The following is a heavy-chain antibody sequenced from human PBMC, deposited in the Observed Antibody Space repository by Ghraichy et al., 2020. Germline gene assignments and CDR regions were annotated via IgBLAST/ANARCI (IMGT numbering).Heavy chain of an antibody. J-gene: IGHJ4*02. CDR2: ISSSSSYI. CDR1: GFTFSSYS. D-gene: IGHD3-10*01. Sequence: GGSLRLSCAASGFTFSSYSMNWVRQAPGKGLEWVSSISSSSSYIYYADSVKGRFTISRDNAKNSLYLQMNSLRAEDTAVYYCARDSGFLGFGESRFDYWGQGTLVTVSS. CDR3: ARDSGFLGFGESRFDY. V-gene: IGHV3-21*01.